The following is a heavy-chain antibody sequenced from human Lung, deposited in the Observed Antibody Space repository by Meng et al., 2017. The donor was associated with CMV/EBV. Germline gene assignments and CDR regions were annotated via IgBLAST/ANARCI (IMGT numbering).Heavy chain of an antibody. D-gene: IGHD3-10*01. CDR1: GDSITNHNW. Sequence: QLREAGPALVKPSAPLSLPRAVSGDSITNHNWWAWVRQPPGKGLEWIGEIPHRGSSAYNPSLKSRVSMSIDKSKNQFSLKLTSVTAADTAVYHCLRRSGGSVWGQGTLVTVSS. CDR2: IPHRGSS. J-gene: IGHJ1*01. CDR3: LRRSGGSV. V-gene: IGHV4-4*02.